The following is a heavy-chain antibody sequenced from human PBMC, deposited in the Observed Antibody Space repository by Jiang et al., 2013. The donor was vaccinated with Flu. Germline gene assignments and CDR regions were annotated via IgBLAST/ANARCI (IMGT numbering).Heavy chain of an antibody. CDR3: ARMTRGTTETE. D-gene: IGHD1-1*01. CDR2: IKEDGSEK. V-gene: IGHV3-7*01. J-gene: IGHJ4*02. CDR1: GFSFSIYW. Sequence: SGGGLVQPGGSLRLSCAASGFSFSIYWMSWVRQAPGKGLEWVATIKEDGSEKYYVDSVRGRFTISRDNAKNSLYLQMNSLRAEDTAVYSCARMTRGTTETEWGQGTLVTVSS.